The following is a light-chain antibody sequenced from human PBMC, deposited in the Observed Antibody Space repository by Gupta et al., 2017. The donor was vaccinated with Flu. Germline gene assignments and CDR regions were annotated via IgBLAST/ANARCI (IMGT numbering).Light chain of an antibody. Sequence: QSALPQPPSASGSPGQSVTISCTGTSSDVGGFNYVSWYQQRPGMAPKLMIYEVTKRPSGDPDRFSGSKSGNTASLTVSGLQAEDEADYYCTSDAGNNNVVFGTGTKVTVL. J-gene: IGLJ1*01. V-gene: IGLV2-8*01. CDR2: EVT. CDR3: TSDAGNNNVV. CDR1: SSDVGGFNY.